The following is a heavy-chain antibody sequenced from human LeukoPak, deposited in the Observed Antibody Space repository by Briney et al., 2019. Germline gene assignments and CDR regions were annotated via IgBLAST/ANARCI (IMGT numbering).Heavy chain of an antibody. CDR1: GFTFSSYS. V-gene: IGHV3-21*01. CDR2: ISSSSSYI. D-gene: IGHD3-22*01. CDR3: AREARRYYYDSSGYYDAFDI. J-gene: IGHJ3*02. Sequence: PGGSLRLSCAASGFTFSSYSMNWVRQAPGKGLEWVSSISSSSSYIYYADSVKGRFTISRDNAKNSLYLQMNSLRAEDTAVYYCAREARRYYYDSSGYYDAFDIWGQGTMVTVSS.